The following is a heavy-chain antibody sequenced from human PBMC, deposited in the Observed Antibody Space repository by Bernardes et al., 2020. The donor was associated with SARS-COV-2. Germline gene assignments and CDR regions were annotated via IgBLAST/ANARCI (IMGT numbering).Heavy chain of an antibody. V-gene: IGHV4-34*01. CDR1: GGSFSGYY. CDR2: INHSGST. J-gene: IGHJ5*02. Sequence: SETLSLTCAVYGGSFSGYYWSWIRQPPGKGLEWIGEINHSGSTNYNPSLKSRVTISVDTSKNQFSLKLSSVTAADTAVYYCARGPRPPILGYCGSTSCRKGFDPWGQGTLVTVSS. CDR3: ARGPRPPILGYCGSTSCRKGFDP. D-gene: IGHD2-2*01.